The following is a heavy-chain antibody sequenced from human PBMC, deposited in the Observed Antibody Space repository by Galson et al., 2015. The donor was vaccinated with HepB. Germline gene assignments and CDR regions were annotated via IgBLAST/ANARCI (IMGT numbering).Heavy chain of an antibody. CDR2: IYPGDSDT. CDR3: ATNAGYCSSTSCFDY. J-gene: IGHJ4*02. Sequence: QSGAEVKKPGESLKISCKGSGYSFTSYWIGWVRQMPGKGLEWMGIIYPGDSDTRYSPSFQGQVTISADKSVSTAYLQWSSLKASDTAMYYCATNAGYCSSTSCFDYWGQGTLVTVSS. CDR1: GYSFTSYW. D-gene: IGHD2-2*03. V-gene: IGHV5-51*03.